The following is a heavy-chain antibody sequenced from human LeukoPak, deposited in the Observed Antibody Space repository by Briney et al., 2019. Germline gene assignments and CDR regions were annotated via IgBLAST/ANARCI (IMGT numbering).Heavy chain of an antibody. CDR1: GSRFTNYW. J-gene: IGHJ3*02. D-gene: IGHD3-22*01. CDR3: ARATHYYDSSGSRKSDAFDI. CDR2: IYPGDSDI. Sequence: GASLKISCKGSGSRFTNYWIAWVRQMPGKGLEWMGIIYPGDSDIRYSPSFQGQVTISADKSISSAYLQWSSMKASDTAMYYCARATHYYDSSGSRKSDAFDIWGQGTMVTVSS. V-gene: IGHV5-51*01.